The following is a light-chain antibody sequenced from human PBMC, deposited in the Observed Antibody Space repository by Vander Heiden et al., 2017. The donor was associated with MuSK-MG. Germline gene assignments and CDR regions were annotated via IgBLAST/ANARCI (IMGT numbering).Light chain of an antibody. CDR3: AAWDDSLSGRV. J-gene: IGLJ3*02. Sequence: QSVLPQPPSASGTPGPRATIPCSGCSSDIGMHFVTWYQQLPGTAPKLLLYRNDQRPSGVPDRFSGSKSGTSASLAISGLRSEDEADYYCAAWDDSLSGRVFGGGTKLTVL. CDR1: SSDIGMHF. CDR2: RND. V-gene: IGLV1-47*01.